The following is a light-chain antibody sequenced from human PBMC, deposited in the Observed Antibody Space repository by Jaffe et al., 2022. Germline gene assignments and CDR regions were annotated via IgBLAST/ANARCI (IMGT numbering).Light chain of an antibody. V-gene: IGLV2-23*01. CDR3: CSYAGSSTSV. J-gene: IGLJ2*01. CDR2: GDS. Sequence: QSALTQPASVSGSPGQSITISCTGTSSDVGSFGLVSWYQQYPGKAPKLIVYGDSERPSGVSNRFSVSKSGNTASLTISGLQAEDEADYYCCSYAGSSTSVFGGGTKVTVL. CDR1: SSDVGSFGL.